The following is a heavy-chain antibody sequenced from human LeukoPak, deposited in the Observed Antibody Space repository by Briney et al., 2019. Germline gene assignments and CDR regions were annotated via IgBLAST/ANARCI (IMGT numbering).Heavy chain of an antibody. CDR1: GGSISSSTYY. D-gene: IGHD2-21*01. J-gene: IGHJ4*02. CDR2: IYYPGST. CDR3: ARIGHCGGDCYSFWYFDY. V-gene: IGHV4-39*07. Sequence: SETLSLTCTVSGGSISSSTYYWDWIRQPPGKGLEWIGTIYYPGSTNYNPSLKSRVTISVDTSKNQFSLKLSSVTAADTAVYYCARIGHCGGDCYSFWYFDYWGQGTLVTVSS.